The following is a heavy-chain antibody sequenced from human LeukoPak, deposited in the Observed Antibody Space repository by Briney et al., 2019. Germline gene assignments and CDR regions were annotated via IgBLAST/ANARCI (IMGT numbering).Heavy chain of an antibody. Sequence: GASVKVSCKASGYTFTGDYMHWVRQAPGHGLEWMGYIYPNSGATKYAQKFQGRVTMTRDTSISTAYMELSGLRSDDTAVYYCGTLLSNGPFDYWGQGSLVTVSS. CDR3: GTLLSNGPFDY. J-gene: IGHJ4*02. V-gene: IGHV1-2*02. CDR2: IYPNSGAT. CDR1: GYTFTGDY.